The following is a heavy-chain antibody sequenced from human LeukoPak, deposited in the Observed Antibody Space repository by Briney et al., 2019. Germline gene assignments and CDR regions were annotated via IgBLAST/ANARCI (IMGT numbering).Heavy chain of an antibody. CDR1: GGSISSSTYY. V-gene: IGHV4-39*02. Sequence: SETLSLTCTVSGGSISSSTYYWGWIRQPPGKGLEWIGNIYHSGITYYNLYNPSLKSRVIISVDTSKNHFSLKLSSVTAADTAVYFCATLLSSSYYFDYWGQGTLVTVSS. CDR3: ATLLSSSYYFDY. D-gene: IGHD3-10*02. J-gene: IGHJ4*02. CDR2: IYHSGIT.